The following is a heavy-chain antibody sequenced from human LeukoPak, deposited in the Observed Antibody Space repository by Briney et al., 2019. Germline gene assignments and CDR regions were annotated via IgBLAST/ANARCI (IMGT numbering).Heavy chain of an antibody. CDR3: AKVPGYTSSWYFDY. V-gene: IGHV3-23*01. J-gene: IGHJ4*01. CDR2: ISGSGGST. D-gene: IGHD6-13*01. CDR1: VFTFSSYS. Sequence: GGSLRLSCAASVFTFSSYSMSWVRQAPGKGLEWVSAISGSGGSTFYADSVKGRFTISRDNSKNTLYLQMNSLRAEDTAVYHCAKVPGYTSSWYFDYWGHGTLVTVSS.